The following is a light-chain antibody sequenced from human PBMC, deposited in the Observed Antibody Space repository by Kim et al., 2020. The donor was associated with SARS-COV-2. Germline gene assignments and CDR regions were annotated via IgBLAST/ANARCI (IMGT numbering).Light chain of an antibody. CDR3: QQYTIWPPLT. CDR2: GAS. Sequence: SPGETATLAGRATASISDNLGWYQQKPGQAPRLLIYGASTRATGIPARFRGSGSGTEFTLIITTLQSEDFAMYYCQQYTIWPPLTFGGGTKVDIK. CDR1: ASISDN. V-gene: IGKV3D-15*01. J-gene: IGKJ4*01.